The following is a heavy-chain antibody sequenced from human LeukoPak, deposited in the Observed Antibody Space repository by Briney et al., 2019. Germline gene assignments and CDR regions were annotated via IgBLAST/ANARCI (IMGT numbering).Heavy chain of an antibody. Sequence: SVKVSCKASGGTFSSYAISWVRQAPGQGLEWMGGIIPIFGTANYAQKFQSRVTITTDESTSTAYMELSSLRSEDTAVYYCATSAPNLGYCSSTSCYTLDYWGQGTLVTVSS. CDR1: GGTFSSYA. J-gene: IGHJ4*02. CDR3: ATSAPNLGYCSSTSCYTLDY. D-gene: IGHD2-2*02. CDR2: IIPIFGTA. V-gene: IGHV1-69*05.